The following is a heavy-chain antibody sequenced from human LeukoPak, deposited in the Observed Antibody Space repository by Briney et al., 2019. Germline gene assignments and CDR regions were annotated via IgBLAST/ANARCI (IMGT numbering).Heavy chain of an antibody. CDR1: GFTFSSYA. V-gene: IGHV3-23*01. Sequence: GGSLRLSCAASGFTFSSYAMGWVRQAPGKGLEWVSAISGSGGSTYYADSVKGRFTISRDNSKNTLYLQMNSLRTEDTAVYYCAKDVFGGIDYWDQGTLVTVSS. D-gene: IGHD3-10*01. CDR3: AKDVFGGIDY. CDR2: ISGSGGST. J-gene: IGHJ4*02.